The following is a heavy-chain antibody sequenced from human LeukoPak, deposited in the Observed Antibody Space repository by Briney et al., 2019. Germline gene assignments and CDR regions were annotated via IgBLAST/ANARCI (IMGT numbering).Heavy chain of an antibody. CDR1: GFTFSSYA. CDR3: AKDLGYGDYVFDY. CDR2: ISGSGGST. D-gene: IGHD4-17*01. Sequence: GGPLRLSCAASGFTFSSYAMSWVRQAPGKGLEWVSAISGSGGSTYYADSVKGRFTISRDNSKNTLYLQMNSLRAEDTAVYYCAKDLGYGDYVFDYWGQGTLVTVSS. J-gene: IGHJ4*02. V-gene: IGHV3-23*01.